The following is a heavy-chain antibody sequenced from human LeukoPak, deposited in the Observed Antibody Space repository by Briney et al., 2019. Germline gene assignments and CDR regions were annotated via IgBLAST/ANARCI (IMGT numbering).Heavy chain of an antibody. Sequence: PGGSLRLSCAASGFTFSSYAMSWVRQAPGKGLEWVSAISGSGGSTYYADSVKGRFTISRDSSKNTLYLQMNSLRAEDTAVYYCAKDLYYYGSGFLVDYWGQGTLVTVSS. D-gene: IGHD3-10*01. CDR3: AKDLYYYGSGFLVDY. CDR1: GFTFSSYA. CDR2: ISGSGGST. J-gene: IGHJ4*02. V-gene: IGHV3-23*01.